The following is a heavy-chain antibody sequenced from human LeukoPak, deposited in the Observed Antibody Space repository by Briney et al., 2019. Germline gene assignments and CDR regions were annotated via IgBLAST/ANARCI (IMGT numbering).Heavy chain of an antibody. Sequence: ASVKVSCKASGYTFTSYDINWVRQATGQGLEWMGWMNPNSGNTGYAQKFQGRVTITRNTSISTAYMELSSLRSEDTAVYYCARGGPADVLLWFGELQGYYYYMDVWGKGTTVTVSS. V-gene: IGHV1-8*03. CDR2: MNPNSGNT. J-gene: IGHJ6*03. CDR3: ARGGPADVLLWFGELQGYYYYMDV. CDR1: GYTFTSYD. D-gene: IGHD3-10*01.